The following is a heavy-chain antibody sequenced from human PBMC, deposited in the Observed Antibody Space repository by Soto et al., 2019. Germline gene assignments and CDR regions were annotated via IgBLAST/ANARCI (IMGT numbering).Heavy chain of an antibody. CDR3: AREAASDPSFYYHYMDV. CDR2: MNPKTGNT. D-gene: IGHD6-25*01. Sequence: QEQLVQSGAEVKKPGAPVKVSCKASGYTFTNYNINWVRQATGQGLEWMGWMNPKTGNTGYAEEFQGRVTMTRNSSINTAFMELGGLRSEDTAVYYCAREAASDPSFYYHYMDVWGKGTTVTVSS. J-gene: IGHJ6*03. CDR1: GYTFTNYN. V-gene: IGHV1-8*01.